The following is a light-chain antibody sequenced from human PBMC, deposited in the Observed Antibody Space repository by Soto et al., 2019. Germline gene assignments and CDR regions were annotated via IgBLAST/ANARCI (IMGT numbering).Light chain of an antibody. Sequence: EIVLTQSPGTLSLSPGERATLSCRASHSATSTYLAWYQQKPGQAPRLLIYGASSRATGIPDRFSGSGSGTDFTLTISRLEPEEFAVYYCQQYTRSPWTFGHGTKVEIK. J-gene: IGKJ1*01. CDR1: HSATSTY. V-gene: IGKV3-20*01. CDR3: QQYTRSPWT. CDR2: GAS.